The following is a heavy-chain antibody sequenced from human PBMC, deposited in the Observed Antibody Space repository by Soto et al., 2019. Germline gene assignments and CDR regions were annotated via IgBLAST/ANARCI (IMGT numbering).Heavy chain of an antibody. J-gene: IGHJ4*02. CDR3: ARLGYSSSIDY. Sequence: SETLSLTCTVSGGSISSSSYYWGWIRQPPGKGLEWIGSIYHSGSTYYNPSLKSRVTISVDTSKNQFSLKLSSVTAADTAVYYCARLGYSSSIDYWGQGTLVTVSS. CDR1: GGSISSSSYY. V-gene: IGHV4-39*01. CDR2: IYHSGST. D-gene: IGHD6-6*01.